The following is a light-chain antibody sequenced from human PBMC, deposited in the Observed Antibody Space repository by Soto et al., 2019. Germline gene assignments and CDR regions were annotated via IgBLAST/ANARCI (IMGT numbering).Light chain of an antibody. CDR1: SSDVGGYNY. CDR3: CSYAGSYTPLYV. V-gene: IGLV2-11*01. Sequence: QSALTQPRSVSGSPGQSVTISCTGTSSDVGGYNYVSWYQQHPGKAPKLMIYDVSKRPSGVPDRFSGSKSGKTASLTISGLQAEDEADYYCCSYAGSYTPLYVFGTGTKLTVL. CDR2: DVS. J-gene: IGLJ1*01.